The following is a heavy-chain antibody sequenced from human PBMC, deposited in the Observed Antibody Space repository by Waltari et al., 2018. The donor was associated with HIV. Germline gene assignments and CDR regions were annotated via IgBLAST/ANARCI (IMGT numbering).Heavy chain of an antibody. CDR1: GYTFTGYY. V-gene: IGHV1-2*02. CDR2: INPNSGGT. D-gene: IGHD6-19*01. CDR3: ARDQGGIAVAGTPGDY. Sequence: QVQLVQSGAEVKKPGASVKVSCKASGYTFTGYYMPWVRTAPGQGLEWMGWINPNSGGTNYAQKFQGRVTMTRDTSISTAYMELSRLRSDDTAVYYCARDQGGIAVAGTPGDYWGQGTLVTVSS. J-gene: IGHJ4*02.